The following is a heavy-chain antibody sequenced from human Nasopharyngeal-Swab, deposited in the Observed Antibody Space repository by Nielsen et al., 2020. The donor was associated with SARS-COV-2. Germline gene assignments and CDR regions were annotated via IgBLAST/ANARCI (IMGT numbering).Heavy chain of an antibody. Sequence: SLKISCTASGFTFGDYTMSWVRQAPGKGLEWVGFIRSKAYGGTTEYAASVKGRFTISRDDSKSIAYLQMNSLKTEDTAVYYCTRDHDSSGYYPNDYWGQGTLITVSS. CDR1: GFTFGDYT. D-gene: IGHD3-22*01. V-gene: IGHV3-49*04. J-gene: IGHJ4*02. CDR3: TRDHDSSGYYPNDY. CDR2: IRSKAYGGTT.